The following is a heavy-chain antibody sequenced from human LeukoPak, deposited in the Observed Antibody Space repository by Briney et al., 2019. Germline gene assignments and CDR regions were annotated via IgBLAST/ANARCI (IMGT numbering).Heavy chain of an antibody. CDR2: IFYSGGT. CDR3: ARVPYCSSTSCYGYYYYYMDV. V-gene: IGHV4-59*08. CDR1: GGSITSSY. J-gene: IGHJ6*03. Sequence: SSETLSLTCTVSGGSITSSYWSWIRQPPGKGLEWIGYIFYSGGTNYSPSLKSRVTISVDTSKNQFSLKLSSVTAADTAVYYCARVPYCSSTSCYGYYYYYMDVWGKGTTVTVSS. D-gene: IGHD2-2*01.